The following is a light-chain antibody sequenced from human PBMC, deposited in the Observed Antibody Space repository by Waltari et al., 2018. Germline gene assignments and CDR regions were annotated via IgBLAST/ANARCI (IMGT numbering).Light chain of an antibody. J-gene: IGKJ1*01. CDR3: QQYNNWPRT. V-gene: IGKV3D-15*01. CDR1: QSVSSN. CDR2: RSS. Sequence: EIVMTQSPATLSVSPGERATLSCRASQSVSSNLAWYQQKPGQAPRLLIYRSSTRATGIPARFVGSGFGTEVTLTISSLHSEDFACDCWQQYNNWPRTFGQGTKVESK.